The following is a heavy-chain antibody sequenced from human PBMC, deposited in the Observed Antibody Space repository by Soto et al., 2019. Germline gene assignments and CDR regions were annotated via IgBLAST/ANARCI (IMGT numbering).Heavy chain of an antibody. CDR3: AKGRTGSCYSTSAY. J-gene: IGHJ4*02. CDR2: ISYDGSNK. V-gene: IGHV3-30*18. Sequence: QVQLVESGGGVVQPGRPLRLSCVASGFTFSSYGMHWVRQAPGKGLEWVAVISYDGSNKYYADSVKGRFTISRDNSKNTLYLQMDSLRAEDTAMYYCAKGRTGSCYSTSAYWGQGTLGIVSS. CDR1: GFTFSSYG. D-gene: IGHD2-15*01.